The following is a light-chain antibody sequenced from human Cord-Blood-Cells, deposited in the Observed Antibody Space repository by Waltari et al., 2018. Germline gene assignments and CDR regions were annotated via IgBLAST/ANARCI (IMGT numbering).Light chain of an antibody. CDR2: AAS. CDR1: QSISSY. CDR3: QQSYSTPLT. V-gene: IGKV1-39*01. J-gene: IGKJ4*01. Sequence: DIQMTQFPSFLSASVGDRVTITCRASQSISSYLNWYQQKPGKAPKLLIYAASSLQSGVPSRFSGSGSWTDFTLTISSLQPEDFATYYCQQSYSTPLTFGGGTKVEIK.